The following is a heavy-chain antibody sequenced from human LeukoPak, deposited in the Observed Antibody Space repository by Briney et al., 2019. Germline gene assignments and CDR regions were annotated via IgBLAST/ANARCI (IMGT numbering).Heavy chain of an antibody. V-gene: IGHV1-69*13. CDR1: GGTFSSYA. CDR2: IIPIFGTA. D-gene: IGHD2-15*01. Sequence: ASVRVSCKASGGTFSSYAISWVRQAPGQGLEWMGGIIPIFGTANYAQKFQGRVTITADESTSTAYMELSSLRSEDTAVYYCVVSCYWACYGMDVWGQGTTLSLSS. J-gene: IGHJ6*02. CDR3: VVSCYWACYGMDV.